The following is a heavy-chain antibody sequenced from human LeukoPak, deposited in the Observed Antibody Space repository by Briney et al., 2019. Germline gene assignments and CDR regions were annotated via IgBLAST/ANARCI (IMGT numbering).Heavy chain of an antibody. J-gene: IGHJ6*03. CDR2: IIPIFGTA. V-gene: IGHV1-69*05. D-gene: IGHD2-2*01. CDR1: GGTFSSYA. CDR3: ARSSDEAYYYYMDV. Sequence: GASVKVSCKASGGTFSSYAISRVRQAPGQGLEWMGGIIPIFGTANYAQKFQGRVTITTDESTSTAYMELSSLRSEDTAVYYCARSSDEAYYYYMDVWGKGTTVTVSS.